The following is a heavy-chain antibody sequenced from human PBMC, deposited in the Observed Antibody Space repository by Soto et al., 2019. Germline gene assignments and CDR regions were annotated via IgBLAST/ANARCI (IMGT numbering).Heavy chain of an antibody. V-gene: IGHV3-73*02. D-gene: IGHD1-26*01. CDR2: IRSKANSYAT. CDR3: ARLWSEQEPNFDY. Sequence: EVQLVESGGGLVQPGGSLKLSCAASGYTFSDSAMHWVRQASGKGLEWVGRIRSKANSYATVYAASMKGRFTISRDDSKNTAYLQMNSLKTEDTAVYYCARLWSEQEPNFDYWGQGTLVSVSS. CDR1: GYTFSDSA. J-gene: IGHJ4*02.